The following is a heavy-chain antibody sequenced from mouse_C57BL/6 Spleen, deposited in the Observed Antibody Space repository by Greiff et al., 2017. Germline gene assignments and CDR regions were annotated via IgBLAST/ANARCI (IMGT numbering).Heavy chain of an antibody. CDR1: GYTFTSHD. V-gene: IGHV1-85*01. Sequence: VQLQQSGPELVKPGASVKLSCKASGYTFTSHDINWVKQRPGQGLEWIGWIYPRDGSTKYNEKFKGKATLTVDTSSSTAYMELHSLTSEDSAVYFCARRDNWDEGYFDVWGTGTTVTVSS. D-gene: IGHD4-1*01. CDR2: IYPRDGST. J-gene: IGHJ1*03. CDR3: ARRDNWDEGYFDV.